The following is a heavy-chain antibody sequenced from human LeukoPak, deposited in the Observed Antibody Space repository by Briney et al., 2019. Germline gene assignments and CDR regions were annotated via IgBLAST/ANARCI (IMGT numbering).Heavy chain of an antibody. Sequence: PSETLSLTCTVSGGSISSSSYYWGWIRQPPGKGLEWIGSIYYSGSTYYNPSLKSRVTISVDTSKNQFSLKLSSVTAADTAVYYCARDPAVADDYFDYWGQGTLVTVSS. J-gene: IGHJ4*02. V-gene: IGHV4-39*07. CDR2: IYYSGST. CDR1: GGSISSSSYY. D-gene: IGHD6-19*01. CDR3: ARDPAVADDYFDY.